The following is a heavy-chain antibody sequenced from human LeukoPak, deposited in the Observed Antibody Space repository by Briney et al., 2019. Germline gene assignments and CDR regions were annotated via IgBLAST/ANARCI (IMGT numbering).Heavy chain of an antibody. CDR2: MIPVFDKA. CDR1: GGTFSTYA. V-gene: IGHV1-69*13. J-gene: IGHJ6*03. CDR3: ARLGHCRETNCYSDFYYMDV. D-gene: IGHD2-2*02. Sequence: GASVKVSCKASGGTFSTYAINWVRQAPGQGLEWMGGMIPVFDKANYAQKFRDRVTITADDSTTTAYMELTSLTSDDTAIYYCARLGHCRETNCYSDFYYMDVWGKGTTVIVSS.